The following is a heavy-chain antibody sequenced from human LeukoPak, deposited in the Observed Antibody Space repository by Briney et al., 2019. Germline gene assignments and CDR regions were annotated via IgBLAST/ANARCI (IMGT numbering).Heavy chain of an antibody. J-gene: IGHJ6*02. D-gene: IGHD3-9*01. CDR2: TIPILGIA. V-gene: IGHV1-69*04. CDR3: ARDYDILTGSNYGMDV. CDR1: GGTFSSYA. Sequence: GASVKVSCKASGGTFSSYAISWVRQAPGQGLEWMGRTIPILGIANYAQKFQGRVTITADKSTSTAYMELSSLRSGDTAVYYCARDYDILTGSNYGMDVWGQGTTVTVSS.